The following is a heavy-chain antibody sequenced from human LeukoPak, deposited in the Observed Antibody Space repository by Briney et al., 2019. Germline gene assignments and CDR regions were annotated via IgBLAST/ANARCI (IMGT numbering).Heavy chain of an antibody. CDR2: IVPDTGDT. CDR3: ATPFTGGGPPY. D-gene: IGHD3-16*01. CDR1: GYPFTNYW. Sequence: ASVKVSCKASGYPFTNYWLHWVRQAPGQGLEWMGWIVPDTGDTNYAQKFRGRVTMTRGTSISTAYMELSGLRSDDAAVYYCATPFTGGGPPYWGQGTLVTVSS. J-gene: IGHJ4*02. V-gene: IGHV1-2*02.